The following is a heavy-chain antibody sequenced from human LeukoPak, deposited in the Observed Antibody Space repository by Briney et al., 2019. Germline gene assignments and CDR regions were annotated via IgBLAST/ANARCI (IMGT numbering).Heavy chain of an antibody. V-gene: IGHV3-9*01. Sequence: GGSLRLSCAASGFTFDDYAMHRVRQAPGKGLEWVSGISWNSGSIGYADSVKGRFTISRDNAKNSLYLQMNSLKAEDTAFYYCAKGARSSSGYTTDWGQGTLVTVSS. CDR3: AKGARSSSGYTTD. D-gene: IGHD3-22*01. CDR1: GFTFDDYA. CDR2: ISWNSGSI. J-gene: IGHJ4*02.